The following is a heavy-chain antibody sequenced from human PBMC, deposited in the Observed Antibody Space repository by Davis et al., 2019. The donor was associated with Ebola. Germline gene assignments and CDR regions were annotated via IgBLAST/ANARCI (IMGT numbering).Heavy chain of an antibody. CDR1: GFTFTNYA. CDR2: ISGSGASI. CDR3: AKDLANWRHIFAY. Sequence: GESLKISCAASGFTFTNYAMSWVRQAPGKGLEWVSAISGSGASIYYADSVKGRFTISRDNSRSTLFLQMNSLTAEDTAIYYCAKDLANWRHIFAYWGQGTLVTVSS. V-gene: IGHV3-23*01. D-gene: IGHD1-1*01. J-gene: IGHJ4*02.